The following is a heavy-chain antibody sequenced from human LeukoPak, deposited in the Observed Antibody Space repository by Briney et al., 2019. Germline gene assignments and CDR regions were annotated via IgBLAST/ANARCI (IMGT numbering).Heavy chain of an antibody. V-gene: IGHV4-4*02. CDR3: AREGGFYRPLDY. D-gene: IGHD6-25*01. CDR2: VHLDGRT. J-gene: IGHJ4*02. Sequence: SETLSLTCDVSGGSVTTTNWWTWFRQPPGKGLEWIGEVHLDGRTNYNPSLKSRLVMSADLPENHISLKLTSVTAADTAVYYCAREGGFYRPLDYSGQGTLVAVSS. CDR1: GGSVTTTNW.